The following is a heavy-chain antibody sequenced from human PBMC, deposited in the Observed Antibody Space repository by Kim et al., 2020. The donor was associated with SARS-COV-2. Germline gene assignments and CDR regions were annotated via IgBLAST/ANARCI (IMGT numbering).Heavy chain of an antibody. Sequence: GGSLRLSCAASGLTFSSYAMSWVRQAPGKGLEWVSAISGSGGSTYYADSVKGRFTISRDNSKNTLYLQMNSLRAEDTAVYYCAKGPGAYLVVPAASTLGFDPWGQGTLVTVSS. CDR2: ISGSGGST. J-gene: IGHJ5*02. CDR1: GLTFSSYA. CDR3: AKGPGAYLVVPAASTLGFDP. D-gene: IGHD2-2*01. V-gene: IGHV3-23*01.